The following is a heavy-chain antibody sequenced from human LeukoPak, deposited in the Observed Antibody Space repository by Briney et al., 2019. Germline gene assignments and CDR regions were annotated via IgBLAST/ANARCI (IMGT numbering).Heavy chain of an antibody. D-gene: IGHD3-9*01. J-gene: IGHJ6*02. CDR3: ARGRYDNLTGHLARLDV. V-gene: IGHV4-39*07. Sequence: SETLSLTCTVSGGSISGVSYYWGWIRQPPGKGLEWIGSIYYSGSTYYSPSLKSRVTISVDTSKNQFSLKLSSVTAADTAVYCCARGRYDNLTGHLARLDVWGQGTTVIVSS. CDR1: GGSISGVSYY. CDR2: IYYSGST.